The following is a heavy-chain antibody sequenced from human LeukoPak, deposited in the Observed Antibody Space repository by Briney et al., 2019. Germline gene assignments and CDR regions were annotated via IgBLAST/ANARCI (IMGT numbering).Heavy chain of an antibody. Sequence: PGGSLRLSRAASGFTFSNYAMSWVRQAPGKGLEWASAISGGGNSTYYADSVKGRFTISRDNSKNTLFLQMNSLRAEDTAVYYCAKARAVVVVAATNYWGQGTLVTVSS. CDR2: ISGGGNST. J-gene: IGHJ4*02. CDR3: AKARAVVVVAATNY. D-gene: IGHD2-15*01. V-gene: IGHV3-23*01. CDR1: GFTFSNYA.